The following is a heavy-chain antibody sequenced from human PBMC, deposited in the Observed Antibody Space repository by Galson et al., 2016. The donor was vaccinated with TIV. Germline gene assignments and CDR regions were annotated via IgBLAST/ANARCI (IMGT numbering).Heavy chain of an antibody. Sequence: SLRLSCAASGFTFSNAWMSWVRQAPGKGLEWVGRIKSETDGGTTDYAAPAKGRFTISRDDSKNTLYLQMNSLKTEDTAVYYCTPDVGIVVVPPWGQGTLVTVSS. D-gene: IGHD2-2*01. CDR2: IKSETDGGTT. CDR3: TPDVGIVVVPP. CDR1: GFTFSNAW. J-gene: IGHJ5*02. V-gene: IGHV3-15*01.